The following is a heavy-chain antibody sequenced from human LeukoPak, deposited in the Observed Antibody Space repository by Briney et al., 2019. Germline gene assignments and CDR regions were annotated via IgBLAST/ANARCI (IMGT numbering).Heavy chain of an antibody. Sequence: GGSLRLSCAASGFTFSSYSVNWVRQAPGKGPEWVSRISSSSSSIFYTDSVKGRFTISRDNAKNSLSLQMNSLRAEDTAVYYCARDLKYYDSSGFDYWGQGTLVTVSS. V-gene: IGHV3-21*01. CDR2: ISSSSSSI. CDR1: GFTFSSYS. D-gene: IGHD3-22*01. J-gene: IGHJ4*02. CDR3: ARDLKYYDSSGFDY.